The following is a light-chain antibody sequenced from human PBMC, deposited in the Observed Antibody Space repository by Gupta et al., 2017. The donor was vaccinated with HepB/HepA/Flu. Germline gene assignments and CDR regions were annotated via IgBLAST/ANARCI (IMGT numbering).Light chain of an antibody. CDR1: QSVLYSSNNKNY. CDR2: WAS. Sequence: DIVMTQSPDSLAVYLGERATINCKSSQSVLYSSNNKNYLAWYQQKPGQPPKLLIYWASTRESGVPDRFSGSGSWTDFTLTISSLQAEDVAVYYCQQYYSTPPTFGQGTKVEIK. CDR3: QQYYSTPPT. V-gene: IGKV4-1*01. J-gene: IGKJ1*01.